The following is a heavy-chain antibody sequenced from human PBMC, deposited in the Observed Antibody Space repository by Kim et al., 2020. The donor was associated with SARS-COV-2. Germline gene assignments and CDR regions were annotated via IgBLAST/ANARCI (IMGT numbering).Heavy chain of an antibody. CDR2: INHSGST. V-gene: IGHV4-34*01. CDR1: GGSFSGYY. CDR3: ARSVLRYFDWLSPGAFDI. D-gene: IGHD3-9*01. Sequence: SETLSLTCAVYGGSFSGYYWSWIRQPPGKGLEWIGEINHSGSTNYNPSLKSRVTISVDTSKNQFSLKLSSVTAADTAVYYCARSVLRYFDWLSPGAFDIWGQGTMVTVSS. J-gene: IGHJ3*02.